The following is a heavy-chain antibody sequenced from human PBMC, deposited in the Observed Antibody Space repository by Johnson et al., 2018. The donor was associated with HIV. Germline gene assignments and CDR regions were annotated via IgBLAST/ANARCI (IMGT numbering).Heavy chain of an antibody. Sequence: VQLVESGGGVVQPGGSLRLSCTASGVTFSNYGMHWGLQAPGRGLEGVAVIRYDEGNKYYSDSVKSRLTITSENYTNTLHRQMKSLRAEDTAVYYCAKETTGDTGAFDIWGQGTMVTVSS. CDR3: AKETTGDTGAFDI. CDR1: GVTFSNYG. V-gene: IGHV3-30*02. CDR2: IRYDEGNK. D-gene: IGHD7-27*01. J-gene: IGHJ3*02.